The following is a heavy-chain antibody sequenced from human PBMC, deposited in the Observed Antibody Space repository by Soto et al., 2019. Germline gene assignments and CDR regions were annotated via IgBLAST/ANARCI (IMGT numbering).Heavy chain of an antibody. CDR1: GGSISSSSYY. CDR3: ARLTYSYDSSGYYGSFRGNLDRYYFDY. D-gene: IGHD3-22*01. CDR2: IYYSGST. J-gene: IGHJ4*02. V-gene: IGHV4-39*01. Sequence: QLQLQESGPGLVKPSETLSLTCTVSGGSISSSSYYWGWIRQPPGKGLEWIGSIYYSGSTYYNPSLTSRVTMSVDTSQNQFSLKLSSVPAGDTAVYYCARLTYSYDSSGYYGSFRGNLDRYYFDYWGQGTLVTVSS.